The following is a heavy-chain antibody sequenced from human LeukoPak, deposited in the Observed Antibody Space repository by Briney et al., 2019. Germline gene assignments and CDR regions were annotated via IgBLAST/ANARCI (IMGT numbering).Heavy chain of an antibody. CDR1: GFTLCSYC. V-gene: IGHV3-7*01. CDR3: ARDRGWFDP. Sequence: GGTLRLSCAASGFTLCSYCMSWGREAPGKGREWVSNIKQDGSEKYYVDSVKGRFTISRDNAKNSLYLQMNSLRAEDTAVYYCARDRGWFDPWGQGTLVTVSS. J-gene: IGHJ5*02. CDR2: IKQDGSEK.